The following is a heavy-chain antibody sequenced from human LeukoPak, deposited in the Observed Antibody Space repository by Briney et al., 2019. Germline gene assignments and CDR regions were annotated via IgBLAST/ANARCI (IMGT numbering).Heavy chain of an antibody. V-gene: IGHV3-7*01. CDR3: ARVYSSSSGKAFDY. CDR1: GFTFSNYW. CDR2: IKEDGSEK. J-gene: IGHJ4*02. Sequence: GGSLRLSCAASGFTFSNYWMSWVRQAPGQGLDWVANIKEDGSEKYYVDSVKGRFTVSRDSAKNSLYMQMNSLRAEDTAVYYCARVYSSSSGKAFDYWGQGTLVTVSS. D-gene: IGHD6-6*01.